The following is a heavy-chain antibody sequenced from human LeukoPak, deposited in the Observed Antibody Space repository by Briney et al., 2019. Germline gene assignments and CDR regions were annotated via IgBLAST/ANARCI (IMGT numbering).Heavy chain of an antibody. J-gene: IGHJ4*02. CDR3: AKPRHYDSSGYPRFGRGPIDY. CDR2: ISYDGSNK. V-gene: IGHV3-30*18. Sequence: GGSLRLSCAASGFTFSSYGMHWVRQAPGKGLEWVAVISYDGSNKYYADSVKGRFTISRDNSKNTLYLQMSSLRAEDTAVYYCAKPRHYDSSGYPRFGRGPIDYWGQGTLVTVSS. CDR1: GFTFSSYG. D-gene: IGHD3-22*01.